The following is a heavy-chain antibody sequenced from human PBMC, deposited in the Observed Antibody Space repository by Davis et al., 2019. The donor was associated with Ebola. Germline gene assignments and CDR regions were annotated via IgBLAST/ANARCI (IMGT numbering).Heavy chain of an antibody. CDR2: IYSGGST. V-gene: IGHV3-53*01. Sequence: PGGSLRLSCAASGFTVSSNYMSWVRQAPGKGLEWVSVIYSGGSTYYADSVKGRFTISRDNSKNTLYLQMNSLRAEDTAVYYCATDIVLMGAVPGYWGQGTLVTVSS. D-gene: IGHD2-8*01. CDR1: GFTVSSNY. CDR3: ATDIVLMGAVPGY. J-gene: IGHJ4*02.